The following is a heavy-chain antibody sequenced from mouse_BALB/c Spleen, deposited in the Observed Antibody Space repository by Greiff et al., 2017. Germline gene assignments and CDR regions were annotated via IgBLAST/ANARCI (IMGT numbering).Heavy chain of an antibody. CDR1: GYTFTSYW. CDR2: INPSNGRT. J-gene: IGHJ3*01. V-gene: IGHV1S81*02. CDR3: ARPYGDWFAY. D-gene: IGHD2-13*01. Sequence: QVQLQQPGAELVKPGASVKLSCKASGYTFTSYWMHWVKQRPGQGLEWIGEINPSNGRTNYNEKFKSKATLTVDKSSSTAYMQLSSLTSEDSAVYYCARPYGDWFAYWGQGTLVTVSA.